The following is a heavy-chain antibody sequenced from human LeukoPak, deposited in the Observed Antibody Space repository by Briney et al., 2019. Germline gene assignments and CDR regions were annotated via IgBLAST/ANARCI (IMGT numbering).Heavy chain of an antibody. CDR2: IYYCGRT. V-gene: IGHV4-59*01. CDR1: GASISIYY. Sequence: SETLSLTCTVSGASISIYYWNWIRQPPGKGLEWIGYIYYCGRTNYNPSLRSRVTISVDTSKNQFSLKLSSVTAADTAVYYCARHEGWLQSDYYYGMDVWGQGTTVTVSS. J-gene: IGHJ6*02. D-gene: IGHD5-24*01. CDR3: ARHEGWLQSDYYYGMDV.